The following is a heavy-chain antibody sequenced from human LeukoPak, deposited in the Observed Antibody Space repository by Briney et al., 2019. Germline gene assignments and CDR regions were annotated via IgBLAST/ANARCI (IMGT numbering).Heavy chain of an antibody. D-gene: IGHD1-26*01. J-gene: IGHJ5*02. CDR2: MNPNSGNT. CDR1: GYTFTSYD. CDR3: ARDQGQVVGATNRWFDP. Sequence: GASVKVSCKASGYTFTSYDINWVRQATGQGLEWMGWMNPNSGNTGYAQKFQGRVTITRDTSASTAYMELSSLRSEDTAVYYCARDQGQVVGATNRWFDPWGQGTLVTVSS. V-gene: IGHV1-8*01.